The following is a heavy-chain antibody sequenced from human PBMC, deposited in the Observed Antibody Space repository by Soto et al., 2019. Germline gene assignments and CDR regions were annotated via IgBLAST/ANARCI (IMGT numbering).Heavy chain of an antibody. CDR2: IIPRFGTT. CDR1: GDTFSRYT. J-gene: IGHJ4*02. V-gene: IGHV1-69*01. CDR3: ARGRGFYNSGRSQLDY. D-gene: IGHD1-1*01. Sequence: QVHLVQSGAEVKKPGSSVRVSCKASGDTFSRYTVNWVRQAPRQGLEWMGGIIPRFGTTNYAPTLQGRVTITADESTNTVYMELSSLRSEDTALYFCARGRGFYNSGRSQLDYWGQGTLLTVSS.